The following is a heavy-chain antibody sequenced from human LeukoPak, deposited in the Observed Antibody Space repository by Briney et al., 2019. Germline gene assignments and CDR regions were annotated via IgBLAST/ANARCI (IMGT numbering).Heavy chain of an antibody. V-gene: IGHV1-46*04. Sequence: GASVKVSCKASGYTFTSYYMHWVRQAPGQGLEWMGIINPSGGSTSYAQKLQGRVTMTREMSTSTVYMELSSLRSEDTAVYYCAREHYDILTGYYFEREYYFDYWGQGTLVTVSS. CDR1: GYTFTSYY. CDR3: AREHYDILTGYYFEREYYFDY. J-gene: IGHJ4*02. CDR2: INPSGGST. D-gene: IGHD3-9*01.